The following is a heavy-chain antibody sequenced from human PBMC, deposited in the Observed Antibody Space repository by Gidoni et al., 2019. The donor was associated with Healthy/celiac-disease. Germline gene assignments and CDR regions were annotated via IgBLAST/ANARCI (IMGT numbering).Heavy chain of an antibody. D-gene: IGHD3-3*01. CDR3: ANYIRSATIFGVVIMRGSDYYFDY. V-gene: IGHV3-23*01. J-gene: IGHJ4*02. Sequence: EVQLLESGGGLVQPGGSLRLSCAASGFTFSSYAMSWVRQAPGKGLEWVSAISGSGGRPYYADSVKGRFTISRDNSKNTLYLQRNSLRAEDTAVYYCANYIRSATIFGVVIMRGSDYYFDYWGQGTLVTVSS. CDR1: GFTFSSYA. CDR2: ISGSGGRP.